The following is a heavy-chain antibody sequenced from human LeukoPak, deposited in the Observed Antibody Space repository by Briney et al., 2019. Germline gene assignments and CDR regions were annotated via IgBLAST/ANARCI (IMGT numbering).Heavy chain of an antibody. D-gene: IGHD1-7*01. CDR3: AGHLELRTNYYYMDV. J-gene: IGHJ6*03. CDR2: IYPGDSDT. V-gene: IGHV5-51*01. Sequence: GESLKISCKGSGYSFTSYWIGWVRQMPGKGLEWMGIIYPGDSDTRYSPSFQGQVTISADKSISTAYLQWSSLKASDTAMYYCAGHLELRTNYYYMDVWGKGTTVTVSS. CDR1: GYSFTSYW.